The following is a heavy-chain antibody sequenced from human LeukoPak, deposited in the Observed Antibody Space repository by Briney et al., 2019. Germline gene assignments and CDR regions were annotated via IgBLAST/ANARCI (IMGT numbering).Heavy chain of an antibody. CDR1: GGSITSLY. CDR2: IFSTWST. V-gene: IGHV4-59*11. Sequence: PSETLSLTCTISGGSITSLYWTWIRQPPGKGLEWIGYIFSTWSTNYNPSLKSRVTMSVDTSKNQFSLNLISVTAADTAVYYCASLSRDAFNHFDYWGQGTLVTVSS. J-gene: IGHJ4*02. CDR3: ASLSRDAFNHFDY. D-gene: IGHD5-24*01.